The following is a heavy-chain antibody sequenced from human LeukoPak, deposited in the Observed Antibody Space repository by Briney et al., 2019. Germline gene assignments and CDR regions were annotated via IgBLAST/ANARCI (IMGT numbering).Heavy chain of an antibody. CDR1: GFTFSNYA. Sequence: PGGSLRLSCAASGFTFSNYAMNWVRQAPAKGLELVSGISGSGGNTHYADSVKGRFTISRDNSKNTLYLQMNSLRAEDTAIYYCAKDPAAYYYGSGSYRGDHWGQGTLVTVSS. CDR3: AKDPAAYYYGSGSYRGDH. CDR2: ISGSGGNT. D-gene: IGHD3-10*01. J-gene: IGHJ4*02. V-gene: IGHV3-23*01.